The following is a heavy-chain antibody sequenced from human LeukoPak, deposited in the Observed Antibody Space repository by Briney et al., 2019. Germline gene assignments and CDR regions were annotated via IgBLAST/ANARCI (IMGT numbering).Heavy chain of an antibody. Sequence: ASVTVSCKASGYTFTSYYMHWVRQAPGQGLEWMGIINPSGGSTSYAQKFQGRVTMTRDTSTSTVYMELSSLRSEDTAVYYCAREGCTNGVCYTGYYYYGMDVWGQGTTVTVSS. CDR2: INPSGGST. D-gene: IGHD2-8*01. CDR1: GYTFTSYY. CDR3: AREGCTNGVCYTGYYYYGMDV. J-gene: IGHJ6*02. V-gene: IGHV1-46*01.